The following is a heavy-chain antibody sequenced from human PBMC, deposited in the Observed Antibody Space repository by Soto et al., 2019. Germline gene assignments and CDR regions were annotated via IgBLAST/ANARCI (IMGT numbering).Heavy chain of an antibody. CDR1: GGSISSGDYY. J-gene: IGHJ4*02. Sequence: PSETLSLTCTVSGGSISSGDYYWSWIRQPPGKGLEWIGYIYYSGSTYYNPSLKSRVTISVDTSKNKFSLKLSSVTAADTAVYYCARGAPRRGAVDWTITPGTGRDDWGQGTLVTFSS. CDR3: ARGAPRRGAVDWTITPGTGRDD. CDR2: IYYSGST. V-gene: IGHV4-30-4*01. D-gene: IGHD3-9*01.